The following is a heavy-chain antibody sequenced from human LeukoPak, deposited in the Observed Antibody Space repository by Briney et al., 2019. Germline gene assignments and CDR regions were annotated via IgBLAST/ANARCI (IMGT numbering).Heavy chain of an antibody. CDR1: GGSISSYY. J-gene: IGHJ6*03. Sequence: SETLSPTCTVSGGSISSYYWSWIRQPPGKGLEWIGYIYYSGSTNYNPSLKSRVTISVDTSKNQFSLMLSSVTAADTAVYYCARGGGDYYYYYYLDVWGKGTTVTVSS. D-gene: IGHD3-10*01. V-gene: IGHV4-59*01. CDR2: IYYSGST. CDR3: ARGGGDYYYYYYLDV.